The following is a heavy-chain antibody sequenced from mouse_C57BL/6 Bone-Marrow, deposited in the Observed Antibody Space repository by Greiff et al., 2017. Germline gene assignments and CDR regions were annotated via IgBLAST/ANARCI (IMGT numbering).Heavy chain of an antibody. CDR3: ARNGPTTVVEPNWYFDV. J-gene: IGHJ1*03. CDR1: GFSLTSYA. CDR2: IWTGGGT. D-gene: IGHD1-1*01. Sequence: VQLVESGPGLVAPSQSLSITCTVSGFSLTSYAISWVRQPPGKGLEWLGVIWTGGGTNYNSALKSRLSISKDNSKSQVFLKMNSLQTDDTARYYCARNGPTTVVEPNWYFDVWGTGTTVTVSS. V-gene: IGHV2-9-1*01.